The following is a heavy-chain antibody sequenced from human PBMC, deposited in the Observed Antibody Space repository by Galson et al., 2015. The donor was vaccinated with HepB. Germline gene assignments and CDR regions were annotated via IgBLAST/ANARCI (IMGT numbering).Heavy chain of an antibody. V-gene: IGHV3-7*01. CDR1: GFTFSSYW. CDR3: ARDLRGSGWYVDY. Sequence: SLRLSCAASGFTFSSYWMSWVRQAPGKGLEWVANIKQDGSGKYYVDSVKGRFTISRDNAKNSLYLQMNSLRAEETAVYYCARDLRGSGWYVDYWGQGTLVTVSS. J-gene: IGHJ4*02. CDR2: IKQDGSGK. D-gene: IGHD6-19*01.